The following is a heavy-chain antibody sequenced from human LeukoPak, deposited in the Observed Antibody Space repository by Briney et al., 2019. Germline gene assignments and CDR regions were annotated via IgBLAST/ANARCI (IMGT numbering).Heavy chain of an antibody. J-gene: IGHJ4*02. D-gene: IGHD3-22*01. CDR2: ITNNGRKT. CDR1: GFIFNDYF. Sequence: TGGSLRLSCAASGFIFNDYFMGWIRQTPGKGLEWVSYITNNGRKTYYADSMKGRFTVSRDNAKNSLYLQMNSLRAEDTALYYCARAGMDSRGYYQGFDYWGQGTLVTVSS. CDR3: ARAGMDSRGYYQGFDY. V-gene: IGHV3-11*04.